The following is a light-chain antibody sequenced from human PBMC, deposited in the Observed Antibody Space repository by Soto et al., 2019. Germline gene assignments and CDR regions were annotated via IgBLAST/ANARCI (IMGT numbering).Light chain of an antibody. CDR2: ATS. CDR3: QQTYNNPRT. CDR1: QSISSF. J-gene: IGKJ1*01. Sequence: DIHMTQSPSSLSASVGYRLTITCRASQSISSFLNWYQHKPGKAPKFLIYATSSLQSGVPSRFSGSGSGTDFTLTISSLQPEDFETYYCQQTYNNPRTFGQGTKVDIK. V-gene: IGKV1-39*01.